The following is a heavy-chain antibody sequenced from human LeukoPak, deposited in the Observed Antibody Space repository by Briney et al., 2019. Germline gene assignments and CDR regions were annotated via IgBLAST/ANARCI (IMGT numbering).Heavy chain of an antibody. V-gene: IGHV3-9*01. J-gene: IGHJ4*02. D-gene: IGHD6-13*01. CDR2: ISWNGGSI. CDR3: AKGIAAAAGQFDY. CDR1: GFTFDDYA. Sequence: PGESLRLSCAASGFTFDDYAMHWVRQAPGKGLEWVSGISWNGGSIDYADSEKGRFTISRDNAKNSLYLQMNSLRAEDTALYYCAKGIAAAAGQFDYWGQGTLVTVSS.